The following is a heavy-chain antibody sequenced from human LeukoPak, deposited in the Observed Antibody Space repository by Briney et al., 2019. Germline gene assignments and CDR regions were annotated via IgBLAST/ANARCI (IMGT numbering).Heavy chain of an antibody. Sequence: SETLSLTCAVSGGSISSSNWWSWVRQPPGKGLEWIGEIYHSGSTYYNPSLKSRVTISVDTSKNQFSLKLSSVTAADTAVYYCARLGYSYGYLNWFDPWGQGTLVTVSS. J-gene: IGHJ5*02. CDR2: IYHSGST. D-gene: IGHD5-18*01. CDR3: ARLGYSYGYLNWFDP. V-gene: IGHV4-4*02. CDR1: GGSISSSNW.